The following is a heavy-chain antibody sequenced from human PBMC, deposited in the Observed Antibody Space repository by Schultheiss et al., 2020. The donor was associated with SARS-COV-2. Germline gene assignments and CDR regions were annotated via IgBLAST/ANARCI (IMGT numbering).Heavy chain of an antibody. CDR3: ARAIPRWGGYYFDY. CDR2: IYTSGST. Sequence: SETLSLTCTVSGGSISSGSYYWSWIRQPAGKGLEWIGRIYTSGSTNYNPSLKSRVTISVDTSKNQFSLKLSSVTAADTAVYYCARAIPRWGGYYFDYWGQGTLVTVSS. V-gene: IGHV4-61*02. J-gene: IGHJ4*02. D-gene: IGHD1-26*01. CDR1: GGSISSGSYY.